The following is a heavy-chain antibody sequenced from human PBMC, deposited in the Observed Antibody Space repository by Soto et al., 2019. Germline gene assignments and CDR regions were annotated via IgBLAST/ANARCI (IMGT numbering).Heavy chain of an antibody. D-gene: IGHD3-22*01. CDR1: GYTFTSYG. V-gene: IGHV1-18*01. CDR3: ARDRLRGYDSSGFYS. Sequence: ASVKVSCKGAGYTFTSYGISWVRQAPGQGLEWMGWISAYNGNTNFAQKFEDRVTMTTATSTNTVFLELRSLKSDDTAIYYCARDRLRGYDSSGFYSWGQGTMVTVSS. CDR2: ISAYNGNT. J-gene: IGHJ4*02.